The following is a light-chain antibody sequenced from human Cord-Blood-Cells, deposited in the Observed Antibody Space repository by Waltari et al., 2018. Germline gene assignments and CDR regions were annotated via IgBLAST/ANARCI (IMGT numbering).Light chain of an antibody. V-gene: IGLV2-14*01. CDR1: SSDVGGSNY. CDR3: SSYTSSSTLV. Sequence: QSALTQPASVSGSPGQSITISCTGTSSDVGGSNYVSWYQQHPGKAPKLMIYDVSNRPSGFSNRFSGSKSGNTASLTISGLQAEDEADYYCSSYTSSSTLVFGGGTKLTVL. J-gene: IGLJ3*02. CDR2: DVS.